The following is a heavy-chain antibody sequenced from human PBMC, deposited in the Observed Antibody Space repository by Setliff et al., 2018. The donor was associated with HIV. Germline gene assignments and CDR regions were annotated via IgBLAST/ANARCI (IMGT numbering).Heavy chain of an antibody. V-gene: IGHV4-39*07. Sequence: ETLSLTCTVSGGSISSSGPGYYWGWVRQAPGGGLEWIGSVYYSGSTYYNPSLKSRVTISVATSKNQFSLKLNSVTTADTAVYYCARSRTSSGSGSHYWYGMDVWGQGTTVTVSS. J-gene: IGHJ6*01. D-gene: IGHD3-10*01. CDR2: VYYSGST. CDR1: GGSISSSGPGYY. CDR3: ARSRTSSGSGSHYWYGMDV.